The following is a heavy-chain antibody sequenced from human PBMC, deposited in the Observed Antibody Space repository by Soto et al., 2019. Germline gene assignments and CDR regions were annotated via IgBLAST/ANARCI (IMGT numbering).Heavy chain of an antibody. CDR2: IYYSGST. J-gene: IGHJ4*02. D-gene: IGHD6-19*01. V-gene: IGHV4-59*01. CDR3: ARAPEYSSGWFDY. Sequence: SETLSLTCTVSGGSISSYYWSWIRQPPGKGLEWIGYIYYSGSTNYNPSLKSRVTISVDTSKNQFSLKLSSVTAADTAVYYCARAPEYSSGWFDYWGQGTLVTVSS. CDR1: GGSISSYY.